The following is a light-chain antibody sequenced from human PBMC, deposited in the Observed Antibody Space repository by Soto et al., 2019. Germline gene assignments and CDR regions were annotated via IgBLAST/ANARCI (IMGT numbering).Light chain of an antibody. CDR3: QQYYKWPRT. V-gene: IGKV3-15*01. Sequence: EIVMTQSPAILSLSPGERATLSCRASQSVDSSLAWYQQKPGQAPRLLIHGASTMAPDIPARFIGSGSGTEFTLTISSLQSEDFAVYYCQQYYKWPRTFGQGTEVDVK. J-gene: IGKJ1*01. CDR2: GAS. CDR1: QSVDSS.